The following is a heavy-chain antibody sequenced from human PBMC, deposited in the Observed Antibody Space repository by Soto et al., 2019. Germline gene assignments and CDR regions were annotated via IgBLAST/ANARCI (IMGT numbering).Heavy chain of an antibody. V-gene: IGHV3-53*04. J-gene: IGHJ6*01. D-gene: IGHD1-26*01. CDR1: GFSVTNNY. Sequence: GGSLRLSCAASGFSVTNNYMNWVRQAPGKGLEWVSIIYSGGSTYYADSVKGRFTISRHNSKNTLYLQMNSLRAEDTAVYYCARDQVGAGRYYYYYYGMDVWGQGTTVTVSS. CDR3: ARDQVGAGRYYYYYYGMDV. CDR2: IYSGGST.